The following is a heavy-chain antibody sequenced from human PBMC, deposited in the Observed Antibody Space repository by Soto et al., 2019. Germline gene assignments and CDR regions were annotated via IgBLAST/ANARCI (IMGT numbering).Heavy chain of an antibody. J-gene: IGHJ6*02. CDR2: INPNTGDT. V-gene: IGHV1-2*02. CDR1: GYTLTDYY. D-gene: IGHD5-12*01. Sequence: ASVKVSCKASGYTLTDYYMHWVRQAPGQGLEWMGWINPNTGDTNYAQKFQGRVTMTRDTSISTAYMELSRLRSDDTAVYYCARDPRGYRGYRVYYYGMDVWGQGTTVTVSS. CDR3: ARDPRGYRGYRVYYYGMDV.